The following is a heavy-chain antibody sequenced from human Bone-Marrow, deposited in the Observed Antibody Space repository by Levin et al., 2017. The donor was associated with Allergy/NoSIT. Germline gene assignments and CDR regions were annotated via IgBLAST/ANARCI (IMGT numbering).Heavy chain of an antibody. CDR2: ISYDGSNK. D-gene: IGHD3-9*01. CDR1: GFTFSSYA. V-gene: IGHV3-30-3*01. CDR3: ARDPDYDILTGYYNGDY. J-gene: IGHJ4*02. Sequence: GGSLRLSCAASGFTFSSYAMHWVRQAPGKGLEWVAVISYDGSNKYYADSVKGRFTISRDNSKNTLYLQMNSLRAEDTAVYYCARDPDYDILTGYYNGDYWGQGTLVTVSS.